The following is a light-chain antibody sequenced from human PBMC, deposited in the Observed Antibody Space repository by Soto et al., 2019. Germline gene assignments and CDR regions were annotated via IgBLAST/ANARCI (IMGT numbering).Light chain of an antibody. CDR1: SSDVGGYNY. CDR3: SSYTSSSTPYV. V-gene: IGLV2-14*01. CDR2: EVS. J-gene: IGLJ1*01. Sequence: QSALTQPASVSGSPGQSITISCTGTSSDVGGYNYVSWYQQHPGKAPQLMIYEVSNRPSGVSHRFSGSKSGNTASLTISGLQADDEADYYCSSYTSSSTPYVFGTGTKLTVL.